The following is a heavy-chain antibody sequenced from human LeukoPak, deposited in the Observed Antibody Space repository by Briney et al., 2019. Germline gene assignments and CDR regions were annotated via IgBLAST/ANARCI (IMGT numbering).Heavy chain of an antibody. Sequence: ASVKVSCKASGYTFTGYGISWVRQAPGKGLEWMGWISAYNGNTNYAQKLQGRVTMTTDTSTSTAYVELRSLRSDDTAVYYCARALRIRGCFDYWGQGTLVTVSS. CDR1: GYTFTGYG. J-gene: IGHJ4*02. CDR3: ARALRIRGCFDY. D-gene: IGHD3-10*01. V-gene: IGHV1-18*01. CDR2: ISAYNGNT.